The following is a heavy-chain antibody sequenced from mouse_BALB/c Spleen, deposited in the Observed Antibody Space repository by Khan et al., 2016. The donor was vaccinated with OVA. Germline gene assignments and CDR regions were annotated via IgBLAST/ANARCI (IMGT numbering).Heavy chain of an antibody. V-gene: IGHV1-77*01. Sequence: QVQLQQPVPELVNPGASLKVSCKASGCTFTDYIIGWVKQSTRQGLEWIGDIFPGSGTPYYNEKFKDKATLTADKSSNTAYMQLSSLTSEDSAVYFCARGGYSVFAYWGQGTLVTVSA. CDR3: ARGGYSVFAY. CDR1: GCTFTDYI. D-gene: IGHD1-1*01. J-gene: IGHJ3*01. CDR2: IFPGSGTP.